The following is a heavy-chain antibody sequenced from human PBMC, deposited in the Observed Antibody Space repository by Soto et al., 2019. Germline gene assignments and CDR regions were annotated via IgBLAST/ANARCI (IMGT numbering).Heavy chain of an antibody. Sequence: QVQLQQWGAGLLKPSETLSLTCAVYGGSFSSYYWNWIRQPPGKGLEWIGEIDHSGYTNYNPSLKSRVTISVDTSKNQFSLRLTSVTAADTAVYYCARVRDWFDPWGQGTLVTVSS. CDR3: ARVRDWFDP. CDR2: IDHSGYT. CDR1: GGSFSSYY. V-gene: IGHV4-34*01. D-gene: IGHD3-3*01. J-gene: IGHJ5*02.